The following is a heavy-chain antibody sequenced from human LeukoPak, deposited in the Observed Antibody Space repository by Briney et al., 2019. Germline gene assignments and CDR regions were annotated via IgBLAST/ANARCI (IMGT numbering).Heavy chain of an antibody. J-gene: IGHJ5*02. V-gene: IGHV3-48*01. CDR2: ISSSSSTK. CDR1: GFTFSSYN. Sequence: GGSLRLSCAGSGFTFSSYNMNWVRQAPGKGLEWVSYISSSSSTKYYADSVKGRFTISRDNAKNSLYLQMNSLRAEDTAVYYCARSNSGWEANWFDPWGQGTLVTVSS. D-gene: IGHD6-19*01. CDR3: ARSNSGWEANWFDP.